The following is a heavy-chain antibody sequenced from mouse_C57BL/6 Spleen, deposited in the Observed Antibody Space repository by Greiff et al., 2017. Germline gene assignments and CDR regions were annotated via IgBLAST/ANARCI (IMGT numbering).Heavy chain of an antibody. V-gene: IGHV5-4*01. CDR2: ISDGGSYT. D-gene: IGHD2-5*01. CDR3: AREEVYSNYVWFAY. CDR1: GFTFSSYA. J-gene: IGHJ3*01. Sequence: EVQVVESGGGLVKPGGSLKLSCAASGFTFSSYAMSWVRQTPEKRLEWVATISDGGSYTYYPDNVKGRVTISRDNAKNNLYLQMSHLKSEDTAMYYCAREEVYSNYVWFAYWGQGTLVTVSA.